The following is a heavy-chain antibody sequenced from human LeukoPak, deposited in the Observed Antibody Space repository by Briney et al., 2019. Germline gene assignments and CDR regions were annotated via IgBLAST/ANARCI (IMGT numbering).Heavy chain of an antibody. V-gene: IGHV1-24*01. CDR1: GYTLTELS. CDR3: ARVFPGYCSSTSCLGEDY. CDR2: FDPEDGET. J-gene: IGHJ4*02. D-gene: IGHD2-2*01. Sequence: GASVKVSCKVSGYTLTELSMHWVRQAPGKGLEWRGGFDPEDGETIYAQKFQGRVTMTEDTSTNTAYMELSSLRSDDTAVYYCARVFPGYCSSTSCLGEDYWGQGTLVTVSS.